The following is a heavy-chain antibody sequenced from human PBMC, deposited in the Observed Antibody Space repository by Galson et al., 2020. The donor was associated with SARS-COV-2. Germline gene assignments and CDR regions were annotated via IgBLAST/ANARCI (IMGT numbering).Heavy chain of an antibody. CDR1: GYTFTSYD. CDR3: ATPIVGGTFDY. CDR2: MNPNSGNS. D-gene: IGHD1-26*01. V-gene: IGHV1-8*01. Sequence: ASVKVSCKASGYTFTSYDINWVRQAPGQGLEWMGWMNPNSGNSGHAQKFQGRVTMTRNTYISTAYMELSSLRSEDTAVYYCATPIVGGTFDYWGQGTLVTVSA. J-gene: IGHJ4*02.